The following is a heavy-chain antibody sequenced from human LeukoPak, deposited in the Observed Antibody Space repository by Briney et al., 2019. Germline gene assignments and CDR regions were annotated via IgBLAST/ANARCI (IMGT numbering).Heavy chain of an antibody. CDR1: GGSISSYY. V-gene: IGHV4-59*01. J-gene: IGHJ4*02. Sequence: SETLSLTCSVSGGSISSYYLNWIRQPPGKGLEWIGSIYYSGSTNYNPSPESRVSITVDTSKNQFSLKLTSVTAADTAVYYCAMLGATWFYFDYWSQGTLVTVSS. CDR3: AMLGATWFYFDY. D-gene: IGHD1-26*01. CDR2: IYYSGST.